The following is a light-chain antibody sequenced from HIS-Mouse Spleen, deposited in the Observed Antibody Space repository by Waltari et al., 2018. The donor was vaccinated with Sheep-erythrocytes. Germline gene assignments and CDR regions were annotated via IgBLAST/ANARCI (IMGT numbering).Light chain of an antibody. Sequence: DIVMTQSPLSLPVTPGEPASISCRSSQSLLHSNGYNNLDWYLQKPGQSPQLLIYLGSNRASGVPSRFSGSGSGTDFTLTISSLQPEDFATYYCQQANSFPITFGQGTRLEIK. CDR1: QSLLHSNGYNN. V-gene: IGKV2-28*01. J-gene: IGKJ5*01. CDR2: LGS. CDR3: QQANSFPIT.